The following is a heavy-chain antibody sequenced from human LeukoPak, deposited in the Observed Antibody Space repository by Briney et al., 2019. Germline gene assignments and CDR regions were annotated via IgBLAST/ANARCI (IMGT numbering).Heavy chain of an antibody. J-gene: IGHJ4*02. CDR1: GFTFSNYW. D-gene: IGHD6-13*01. Sequence: GGSLRLSCAVSGFTFSNYWISWVRQAPGKGLEWVANIKQDGSGTYYVDSGKGRFTISRDNAKNSLYLQMNSLRAEDTAVYYCARGRPAAGQSFFDYWGQGTLVTVSS. V-gene: IGHV3-7*01. CDR3: ARGRPAAGQSFFDY. CDR2: IKQDGSGT.